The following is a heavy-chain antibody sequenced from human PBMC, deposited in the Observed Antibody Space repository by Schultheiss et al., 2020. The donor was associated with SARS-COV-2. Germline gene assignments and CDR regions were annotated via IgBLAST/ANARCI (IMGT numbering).Heavy chain of an antibody. Sequence: GGSLRLSCAASGFTVSSNYMSWVRQAPGKGLEWVSATSGSGGITYYADSVKGRFTISRDNSKNTLYLQMNSLRAEDTAVYYCARDRTYYYAFDLWGRGTLVTVSS. CDR2: TSGSGGIT. V-gene: IGHV3-23*01. CDR1: GFTVSSNY. D-gene: IGHD3-10*01. J-gene: IGHJ2*01. CDR3: ARDRTYYYAFDL.